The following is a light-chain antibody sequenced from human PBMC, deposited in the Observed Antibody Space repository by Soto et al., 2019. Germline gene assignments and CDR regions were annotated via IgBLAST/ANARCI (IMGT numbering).Light chain of an antibody. Sequence: QSVLTQPPAVSADPGQKVTMFCAGRSSNIGNNYVSWYQQLPGTAPKLLIYDNSKRPSGIPDRFSGSKSGTSATLGITGLQTGDEADYYCGTWDSSLSAGVFGGGTKLTVL. CDR3: GTWDSSLSAGV. CDR2: DNS. V-gene: IGLV1-51*01. CDR1: SSNIGNNY. J-gene: IGLJ2*01.